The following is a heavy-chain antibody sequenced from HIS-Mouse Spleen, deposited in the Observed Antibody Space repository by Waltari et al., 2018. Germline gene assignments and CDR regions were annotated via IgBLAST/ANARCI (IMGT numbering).Heavy chain of an antibody. CDR2: NYYSGRT. CDR1: GGSISSSSYY. CDR3: AREIPYSSSWYDWYFDL. Sequence: QLQLQESGPGLVKPSETLSLTCTVSGGSISSSSYYWGWIRQPPGKGMEWIGSNYYSGRTYTNPALKSRVTISVDTYKNQFSLKLSSVTAADTAVYYCAREIPYSSSWYDWYFDLWGRGTLVTVSS. J-gene: IGHJ2*01. D-gene: IGHD6-13*01. V-gene: IGHV4-39*07.